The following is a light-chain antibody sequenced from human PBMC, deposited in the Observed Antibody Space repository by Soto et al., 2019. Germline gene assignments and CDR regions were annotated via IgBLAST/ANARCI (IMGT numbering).Light chain of an antibody. CDR2: WAS. Sequence: DIVMTQSPDSLAVSLGERATINCKSSQSVLYSSNNKNYLAWYQQKPGQPPKLLIYWASTRESGVPDRFSGSGSGTDFTLNISSLQAEDVAVYDCQQYYSTLSYTFGQGTKLEIK. V-gene: IGKV4-1*01. CDR1: QSVLYSSNNKNY. J-gene: IGKJ2*01. CDR3: QQYYSTLSYT.